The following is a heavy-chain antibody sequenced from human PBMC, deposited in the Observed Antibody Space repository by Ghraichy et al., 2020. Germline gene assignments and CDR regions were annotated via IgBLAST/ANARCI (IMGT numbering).Heavy chain of an antibody. CDR3: ARVRFLASTRDYYYYMDV. V-gene: IGHV3-48*01. J-gene: IGHJ6*03. CDR1: GFTFSSYS. D-gene: IGHD3-3*01. CDR2: ISSSSSSTI. Sequence: GESLNISCAASGFTFSSYSMNWVRQAPGKGLEWVSYISSSSSSTIYYADSVKGRFTISRDNAKNSLYLQMNSLRAEDTAVYYCARVRFLASTRDYYYYMDVWGKGTTVTVSS.